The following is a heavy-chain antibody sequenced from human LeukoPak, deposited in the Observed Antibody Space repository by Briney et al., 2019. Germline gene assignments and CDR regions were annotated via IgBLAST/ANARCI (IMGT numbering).Heavy chain of an antibody. CDR1: GFTFSSYW. J-gene: IGHJ6*03. Sequence: GGSLRLSCAASGFTFSSYWMHWVRQPPGKGLVWVSRINSDGSSTSYADSVKGRFTNARANDKNTLYLQMNSLKAEDTAVYYCARAFVQQLVPPYYYYYYMDFWGKGTTVTVSS. D-gene: IGHD6-13*01. CDR3: ARAFVQQLVPPYYYYYYMDF. V-gene: IGHV3-74*01. CDR2: INSDGSST.